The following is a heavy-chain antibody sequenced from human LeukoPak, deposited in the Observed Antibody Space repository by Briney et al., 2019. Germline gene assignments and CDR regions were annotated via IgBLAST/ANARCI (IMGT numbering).Heavy chain of an antibody. CDR3: AREAIDIVVVPAAPHFDY. Sequence: GRSLRLSCAASGFTFSSYGMHWVRQAPGKGLEWVAVIWYDGSNEYYADSVKGRFTISRDNSKNTLYLQMNSLRAEDTAVYYCAREAIDIVVVPAAPHFDYWGQGTLVTVSS. CDR2: IWYDGSNE. V-gene: IGHV3-33*01. CDR1: GFTFSSYG. J-gene: IGHJ4*02. D-gene: IGHD2-2*01.